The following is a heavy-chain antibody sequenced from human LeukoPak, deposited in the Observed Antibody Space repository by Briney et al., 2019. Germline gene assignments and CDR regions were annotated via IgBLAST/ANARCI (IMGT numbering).Heavy chain of an antibody. V-gene: IGHV3-9*01. CDR2: ISWNSGSI. D-gene: IGHD6-25*01. CDR3: ASGLELDY. Sequence: GGSLRLSCAASGFTFDDYAMHWVRQAPGKGLEWVSGISWNSGSIGYADSVKGRFTISRDNAKNSLYLQMNSLRAEDTAVYYCASGLELDYWGQGTLVTVSS. J-gene: IGHJ4*02. CDR1: GFTFDDYA.